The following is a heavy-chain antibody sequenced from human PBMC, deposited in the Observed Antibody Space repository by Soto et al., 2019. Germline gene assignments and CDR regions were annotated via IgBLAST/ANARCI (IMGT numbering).Heavy chain of an antibody. D-gene: IGHD4-4*01. J-gene: IGHJ6*02. CDR1: GFTFRSYG. V-gene: IGHV3-33*01. Sequence: QVQLVESGGGVVHPRRSLRLSCAASGFTFRSYGMHWVRQAPGKGLEWVAIIWYDGSNEYYADSVKGRFTISRDNSKNTLFLQMNSLRAEDTALYYCARDRPYSNYVRTKTGFYGMDVWGQGTTVTVSS. CDR2: IWYDGSNE. CDR3: ARDRPYSNYVRTKTGFYGMDV.